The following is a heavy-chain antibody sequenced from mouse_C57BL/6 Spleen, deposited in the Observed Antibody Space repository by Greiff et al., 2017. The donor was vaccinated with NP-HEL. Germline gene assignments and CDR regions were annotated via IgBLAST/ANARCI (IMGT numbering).Heavy chain of an antibody. CDR3: ASPSYGSSPAWFAY. CDR1: GFSLTSYG. Sequence: VHLVESGPGLVQPSQSLSITCTVSGFSLTSYGVHWVRQSPGKGLEWLGVIWSGGSTDYNAAFISRLSISKDNSKSQVFFKMNSLQADDTAIYYCASPSYGSSPAWFAYWGQGTLVTVSA. CDR2: IWSGGST. V-gene: IGHV2-2*01. J-gene: IGHJ3*01. D-gene: IGHD1-1*01.